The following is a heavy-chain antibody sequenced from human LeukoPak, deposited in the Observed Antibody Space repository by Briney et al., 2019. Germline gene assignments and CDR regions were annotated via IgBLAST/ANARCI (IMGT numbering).Heavy chain of an antibody. J-gene: IGHJ3*02. D-gene: IGHD2-21*01. Sequence: GAPVKVSCKASGGTFSSYAISWVRQAPGQGLEWMGGIIPIFGTANYAQKFQGRVTITADESTSTAYMELSSLRSEDTAVYYCARRWVAPGHMLAFDIWGQGTMVTVSS. CDR3: ARRWVAPGHMLAFDI. V-gene: IGHV1-69*13. CDR1: GGTFSSYA. CDR2: IIPIFGTA.